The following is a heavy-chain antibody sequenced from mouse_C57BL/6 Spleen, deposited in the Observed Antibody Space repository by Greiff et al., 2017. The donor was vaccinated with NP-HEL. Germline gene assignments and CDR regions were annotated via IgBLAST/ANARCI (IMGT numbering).Heavy chain of an antibody. J-gene: IGHJ2*01. CDR3: ARALNYYGSSPDFDY. V-gene: IGHV1-26*01. Sequence: EVQLQQSGPELVKPGASVKISCKASGYTFTDYYMNWVKQSHGKSLEWIGDINPNNGGTSYNQKFKGKATLTVDKSSSTAYMELRSLTSEDSAVYYCARALNYYGSSPDFDYWGQGTTLTVSS. D-gene: IGHD1-1*01. CDR2: INPNNGGT. CDR1: GYTFTDYY.